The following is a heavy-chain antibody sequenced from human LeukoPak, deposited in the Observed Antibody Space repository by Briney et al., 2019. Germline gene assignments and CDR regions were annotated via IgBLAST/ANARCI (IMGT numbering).Heavy chain of an antibody. Sequence: QSGGSLRLSCAVSGFTFSSYAMSWVRQAPGKGLEWVSAISATGSSTYYAGSVKGRFTISRDNSKNTLYLQMNSLRAEDTAVYYCAIGGIAVAGLAPNWFDPWGQGTLVTVSS. J-gene: IGHJ5*02. V-gene: IGHV3-23*01. D-gene: IGHD6-19*01. CDR3: AIGGIAVAGLAPNWFDP. CDR2: ISATGSST. CDR1: GFTFSSYA.